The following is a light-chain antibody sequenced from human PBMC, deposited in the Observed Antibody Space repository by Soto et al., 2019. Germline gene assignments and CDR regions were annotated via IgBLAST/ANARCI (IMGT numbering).Light chain of an antibody. V-gene: IGKV1-39*01. CDR3: LQTDSVPYT. CDR2: FPS. CDR1: QSISSY. J-gene: IGKJ2*01. Sequence: DIQMTQSPSSLSASVGDRVTLTFRASQSISSYLNWYQLKPGRPPKLLIYFPSSLQAGVPSRFSGAGSETDFTLTITELQPEDFTSYFCLQTDSVPYTFGRGT.